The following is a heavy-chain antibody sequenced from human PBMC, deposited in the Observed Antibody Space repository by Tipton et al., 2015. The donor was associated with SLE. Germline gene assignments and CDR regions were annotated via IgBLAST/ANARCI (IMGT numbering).Heavy chain of an antibody. J-gene: IGHJ3*02. CDR3: ARGIDAFDT. Sequence: TLSLTCTVSGGSISSSSYYWGWIRQPPGKGLEWIGSIYYSGSTYYNPPLKSRVTISVDTSKNQFSLKLSSVTAADTAVYYCARGIDAFDTWGQGTMVTVSS. CDR2: IYYSGST. V-gene: IGHV4-39*07. CDR1: GGSISSSSYY.